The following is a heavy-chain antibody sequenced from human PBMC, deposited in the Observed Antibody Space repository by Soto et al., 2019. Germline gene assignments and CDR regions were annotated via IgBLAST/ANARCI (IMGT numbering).Heavy chain of an antibody. V-gene: IGHV4-59*12. CDR1: GGSISSYY. J-gene: IGHJ5*02. D-gene: IGHD2-21*01. CDR3: ARVVGGQWFDP. CDR2: IYYSGST. Sequence: PSETLSLTCTVSGGSISSYYWSWIRQPPGKGLEWIGYIYYSGSTNYNPSLKSRVTISVDTSKNQFSLNLTSMTAADTAVYYCARVVGGQWFDPWGQGTPVTVSS.